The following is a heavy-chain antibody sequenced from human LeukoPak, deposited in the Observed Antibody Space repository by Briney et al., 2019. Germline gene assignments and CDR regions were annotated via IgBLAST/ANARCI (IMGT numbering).Heavy chain of an antibody. J-gene: IGHJ3*02. D-gene: IGHD2-2*01. V-gene: IGHV4-59*01. CDR1: GGSISSYY. CDR3: ARSLSTYDAFDI. Sequence: SETLSLTCTVSGGSISSYYWSWIRQPPGKGLEWIGYIHYSGSTNHSPSLKSRVSISVDTSKNKVSLKLNSVTAADTAVYYCARSLSTYDAFDIWGQGTMVTVSS. CDR2: IHYSGST.